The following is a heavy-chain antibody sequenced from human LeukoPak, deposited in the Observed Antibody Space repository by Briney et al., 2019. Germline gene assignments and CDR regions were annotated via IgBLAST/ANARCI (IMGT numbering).Heavy chain of an antibody. CDR1: GGSISSGPYF. CDR2: IWPSGST. D-gene: IGHD3-22*01. J-gene: IGHJ4*02. Sequence: SETLSLTCSVSGGSISSGPYFWSWIRQSPGQGLEWIGYIWPSGSTNYNPSLSGRVAISLDKSRNHFTLMVTAVTAADTAVYYCARVGRYYDSSGRYFDYWGQGTLVTVSS. CDR3: ARVGRYYDSSGRYFDY. V-gene: IGHV4-30-2*06.